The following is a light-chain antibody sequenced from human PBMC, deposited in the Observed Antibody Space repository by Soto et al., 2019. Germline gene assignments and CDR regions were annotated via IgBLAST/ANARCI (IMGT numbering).Light chain of an antibody. J-gene: IGKJ4*01. V-gene: IGKV1-39*01. Sequence: DIQMTQSPSSLSATVGDRVTITCRASQSISSYLNWYQQKPGKAPKLLIYAASSLQSGVPSRFSGSGSGTDFTLTISSLQTEDFATYYCQHSYCTPLTFGGGTKVEIK. CDR2: AAS. CDR1: QSISSY. CDR3: QHSYCTPLT.